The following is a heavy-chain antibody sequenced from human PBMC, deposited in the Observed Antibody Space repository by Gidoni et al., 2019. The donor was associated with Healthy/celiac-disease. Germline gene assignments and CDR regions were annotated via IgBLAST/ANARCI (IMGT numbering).Heavy chain of an antibody. Sequence: QVQLVESGGGVVQPGRSLRLSCAASGFTFSSYGMHWVRQAPGKGLEWVAVIWYDGSNKYYADSVKGRFTISRDNSKNTLYLQMNSLRAEDTAVYYCARDRGASGPIDYWGQGTLVTVSS. CDR3: ARDRGASGPIDY. V-gene: IGHV3-33*01. D-gene: IGHD5-12*01. CDR2: IWYDGSNK. J-gene: IGHJ4*02. CDR1: GFTFSSYG.